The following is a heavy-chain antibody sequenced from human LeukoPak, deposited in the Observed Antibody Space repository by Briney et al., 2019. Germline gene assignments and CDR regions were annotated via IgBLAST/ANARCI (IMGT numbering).Heavy chain of an antibody. V-gene: IGHV3-66*01. D-gene: IGHD3-3*01. CDR3: ARDPRFLAKGAFDI. Sequence: PGGSLRLSCAASGFTVRSNYMSWVRQAPGKGLEWVSVIYSGGSTYYADSVKGRFTISRDNSKNTLYLQMNSLRAEDTAVFYCARDPRFLAKGAFDIWGQGTMVTVSS. CDR1: GFTVRSNY. J-gene: IGHJ3*02. CDR2: IYSGGST.